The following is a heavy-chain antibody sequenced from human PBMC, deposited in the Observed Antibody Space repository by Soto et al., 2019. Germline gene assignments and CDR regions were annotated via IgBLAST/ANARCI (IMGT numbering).Heavy chain of an antibody. V-gene: IGHV4-34*01. CDR3: VRKGLAAAGTWVYYYYYMDV. J-gene: IGHJ6*03. D-gene: IGHD6-13*01. CDR2: INHSGST. CDR1: GGSFSGYY. Sequence: SETLSLTCAVYGGSFSGYYWSWIRQPPGKGLEWIGEINHSGSTNYNPSLKSRVTISVDTSKNQFSLKLSSVTAADTAVYYCVRKGLAAAGTWVYYYYYMDVWGKGTTVTVSS.